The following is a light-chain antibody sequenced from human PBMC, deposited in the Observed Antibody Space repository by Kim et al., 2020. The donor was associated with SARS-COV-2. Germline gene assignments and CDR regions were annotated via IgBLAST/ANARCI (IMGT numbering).Light chain of an antibody. CDR1: SRAVCAINF. CDR3: SSYSASSTCVL. Sequence: ITIICSASSRAVCAINFVSWYQQHPGKAPKLLIYNVTERPSGVSNRFSGSKSGNTASLAISGLQAEDEADYYCSSYSASSTCVLFGGGTQLTVL. J-gene: IGLJ2*01. V-gene: IGLV2-14*04. CDR2: NVT.